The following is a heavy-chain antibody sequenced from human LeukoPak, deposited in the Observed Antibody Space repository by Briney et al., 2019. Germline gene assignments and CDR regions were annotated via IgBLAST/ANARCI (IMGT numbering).Heavy chain of an antibody. V-gene: IGHV3-23*01. J-gene: IGHJ4*02. D-gene: IGHD1-26*01. CDR2: INGGGDKT. Sequence: PGRSLRLSCAASGFSFTSYAMSWVRQAPGKGLEWVSGINGGGDKTYYRDSVKGRITISRDNSKNTLYLQMNSLRAEDTAIYYCAKSRGSTLFDSWGQGTLVTVSS. CDR3: AKSRGSTLFDS. CDR1: GFSFTSYA.